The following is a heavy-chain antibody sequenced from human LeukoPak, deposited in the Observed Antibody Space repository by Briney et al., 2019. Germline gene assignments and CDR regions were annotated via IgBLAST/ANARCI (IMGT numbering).Heavy chain of an antibody. Sequence: ASVKVSCKASGYTFTSYGISWVRQAPGQGLEWMGWISAYNGNTNYAQKLQGRVTMTTDTSTSTAYMELRSLRSDDTAVYYCARAPYYDFWSGYPPPYYFDYWGQGTLVTVSS. CDR3: ARAPYYDFWSGYPPPYYFDY. CDR1: GYTFTSYG. V-gene: IGHV1-18*01. CDR2: ISAYNGNT. J-gene: IGHJ4*02. D-gene: IGHD3-3*01.